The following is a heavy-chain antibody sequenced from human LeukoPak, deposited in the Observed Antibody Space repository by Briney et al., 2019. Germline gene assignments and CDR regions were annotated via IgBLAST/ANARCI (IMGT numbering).Heavy chain of an antibody. Sequence: GRSLRLSCAASGFTFSDYALHWVRQAPGKGLEWVAFISFHGSDKYYADSVKGRFTISRDGSKNAVFLQISSLRAEDTAVYYCARGERHGDYTLDSWGQGTLVTVSS. CDR2: ISFHGSDK. V-gene: IGHV3-30*15. J-gene: IGHJ4*02. D-gene: IGHD4-17*01. CDR3: ARGERHGDYTLDS. CDR1: GFTFSDYA.